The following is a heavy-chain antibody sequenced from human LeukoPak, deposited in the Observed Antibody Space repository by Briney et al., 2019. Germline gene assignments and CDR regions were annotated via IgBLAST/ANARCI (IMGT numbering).Heavy chain of an antibody. CDR2: INPSGGST. V-gene: IGHV1-46*01. D-gene: IGHD2-15*01. Sequence: GASVKVSCKASGYTFTIYYMHWVRQAPGQGLEWMGIINPSGGSTSYAQKFQGRVTMTRDTSTSTVYMELSSLRSEDTAVYYCASVVAARGWFDPWGQGTLVTVSS. CDR3: ASVVAARGWFDP. CDR1: GYTFTIYY. J-gene: IGHJ5*02.